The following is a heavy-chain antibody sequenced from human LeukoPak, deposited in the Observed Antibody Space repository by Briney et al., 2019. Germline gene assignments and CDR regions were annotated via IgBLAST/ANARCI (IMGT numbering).Heavy chain of an antibody. CDR3: ARDSWGRFDY. CDR2: IFQSGTT. D-gene: IGHD7-27*01. CDR1: GDSITTYY. J-gene: IGHJ4*02. V-gene: IGHV4-59*01. Sequence: PSETLPLTCTVSGDSITTYYWSWIRQPPGKGLEWIGYIFQSGTTKYNPSLKSRVTILSDVSKNQFSLNLTSVTAADTAVYYCARDSWGRFDYWGQGTLVAVSS.